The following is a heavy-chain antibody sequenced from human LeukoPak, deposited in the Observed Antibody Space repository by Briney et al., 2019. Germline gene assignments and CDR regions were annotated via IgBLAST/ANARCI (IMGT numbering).Heavy chain of an antibody. CDR3: AREGPSTEALNFDY. CDR2: ISYDGSNK. CDR1: GFTFSSYA. V-gene: IGHV3-30-3*01. J-gene: IGHJ4*02. Sequence: PGGSLRLSCAASGFTFSSYAMHWVRQAPGKGLEWVAVISYDGSNKYYADSVKGRFTISRDNSKNTLYLQMNSLRAEDTAVYYCAREGPSTEALNFDYWGQGTLVTVSS.